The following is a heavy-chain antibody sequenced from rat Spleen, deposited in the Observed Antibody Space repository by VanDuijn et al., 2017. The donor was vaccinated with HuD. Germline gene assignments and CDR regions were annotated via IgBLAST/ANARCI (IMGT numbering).Heavy chain of an antibody. CDR1: GFTFNNYW. CDR3: ARQWDY. J-gene: IGHJ2*01. Sequence: EVQLVESGGGLVQSGRSLKLSCVASGFTFNNYWMTWIRQAPGKGLEWVASISYDGSSTYYRDSVKGRFTISRDNAKSTLYLQMDSLRSEDTATYYCARQWDYWGQGVMVTVSS. V-gene: IGHV5-31*01. CDR2: ISYDGSST.